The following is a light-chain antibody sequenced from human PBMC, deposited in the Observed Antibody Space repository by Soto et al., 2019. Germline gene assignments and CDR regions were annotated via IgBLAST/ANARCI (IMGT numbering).Light chain of an antibody. CDR2: KNN. CDR3: SSYTSSSTLVV. V-gene: IGLV1-40*01. J-gene: IGLJ2*01. CDR1: GSNVGASYD. Sequence: QSVLTQPPSVSGAPGQTITMSCTGSGSNVGASYDVHWYQVLPGAGPRLLIYKNNNRPSGVPDRFSGSKSGTSASLAITGLRAEDEADYYCSSYTSSSTLVVFGGGTKLTVL.